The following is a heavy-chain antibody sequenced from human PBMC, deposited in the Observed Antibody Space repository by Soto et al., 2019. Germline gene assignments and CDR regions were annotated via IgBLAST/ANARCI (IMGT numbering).Heavy chain of an antibody. CDR2: IYPGDSDT. CDR1: GYSFTSYW. Sequence: GESLKISCKGSGYSFTSYWIGWVRQMPGKGLEWMGIIYPGDSDTRYSPSFQGQVTISADKSISTAYLQWSSLKASDTAIYYCARTAAAGKYYYGVDVGVQGTTVNSP. D-gene: IGHD6-13*01. CDR3: ARTAAAGKYYYGVDV. V-gene: IGHV5-51*01. J-gene: IGHJ6*02.